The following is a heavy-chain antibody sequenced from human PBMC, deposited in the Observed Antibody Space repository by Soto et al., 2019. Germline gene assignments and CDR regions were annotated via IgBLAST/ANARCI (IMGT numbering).Heavy chain of an antibody. V-gene: IGHV3-21*01. CDR2: IRSSTSYI. D-gene: IGHD6-6*01. CDR3: ARMSIVGRRDYYYGMDV. CDR1: GFSFSDYI. J-gene: IGHJ6*02. Sequence: GGSLRLSCAASGFSFSDYIVNWVRQAPGKGLEWVSSIRSSTSYIYYADSVKGRFTISRDNAKNSLYLQMNSLRAEDTAVYFCARMSIVGRRDYYYGMDVWGQGTTVTVSS.